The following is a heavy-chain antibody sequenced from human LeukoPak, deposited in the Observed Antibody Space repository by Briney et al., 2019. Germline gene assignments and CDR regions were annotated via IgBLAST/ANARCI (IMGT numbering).Heavy chain of an antibody. Sequence: GESLKISCKGSGYSFTSYWIGWVRQMPGKGQEWMGIIYPGDSDTRYSPSFQGQVTISADKSISTAYLQWSSLKASDTAMYYCARQWSCSSTSCYVSGDWFDPWGQGTLVTVSS. J-gene: IGHJ5*02. V-gene: IGHV5-51*01. CDR2: IYPGDSDT. D-gene: IGHD2-2*01. CDR1: GYSFTSYW. CDR3: ARQWSCSSTSCYVSGDWFDP.